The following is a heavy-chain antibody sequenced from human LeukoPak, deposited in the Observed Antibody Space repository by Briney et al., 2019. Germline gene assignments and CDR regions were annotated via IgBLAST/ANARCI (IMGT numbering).Heavy chain of an antibody. J-gene: IGHJ6*02. CDR3: ARDSGRYISGQGPYYYHGMDV. D-gene: IGHD6-19*01. V-gene: IGHV3-30-3*01. CDR1: GFTFSSYA. Sequence: GGSLRLSCAASGFTFSSYALHWVRQAPVKGLEWVAVISNDETNKYYADSVKGRFTISRDNSKNTLHLQMNSLRPEDTAVYYCARDSGRYISGQGPYYYHGMDVWGQGTTVTVSS. CDR2: ISNDETNK.